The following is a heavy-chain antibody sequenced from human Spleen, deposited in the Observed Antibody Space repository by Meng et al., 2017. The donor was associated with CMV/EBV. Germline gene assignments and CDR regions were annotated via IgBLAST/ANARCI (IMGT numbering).Heavy chain of an antibody. D-gene: IGHD1-26*01. V-gene: IGHV4-39*07. Sequence: SEAVSLSCTVSGGSISSSSYYWGWIRQPPGKGLEWIGSIYYSGSTYYNPSLKSRVTISVDTSKNQFSLKLSSVTAADTAVYYCARISGSYLNWFDPWGQGTLVTVSS. CDR2: IYYSGST. J-gene: IGHJ5*02. CDR1: GGSISSSSYY. CDR3: ARISGSYLNWFDP.